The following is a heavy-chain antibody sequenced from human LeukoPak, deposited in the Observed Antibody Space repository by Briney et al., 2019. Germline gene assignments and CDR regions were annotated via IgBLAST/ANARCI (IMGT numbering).Heavy chain of an antibody. Sequence: GASVKVSCKASGGTFSSYAISWVRQAPGQGLEWMGGIIPIFGTANYAQKFQGRVTITADESTSTAYMELSSLRSEDTAVYYCARVRDFPFSPPHYYYMDVWGKGTTVTVSS. CDR1: GGTFSSYA. D-gene: IGHD2/OR15-2a*01. V-gene: IGHV1-69*13. CDR3: ARVRDFPFSPPHYYYMDV. CDR2: IIPIFGTA. J-gene: IGHJ6*03.